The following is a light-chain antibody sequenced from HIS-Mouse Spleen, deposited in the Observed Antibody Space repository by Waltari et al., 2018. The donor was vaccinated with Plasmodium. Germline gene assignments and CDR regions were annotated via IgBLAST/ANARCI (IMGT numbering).Light chain of an antibody. CDR1: PRVSSY. J-gene: IGKJ4*01. CDR2: EAS. Sequence: DIVLTQSPATLSLSPGERATRSCRASPRVSSYLAWYQQKPGQAPMLLIYEASNRATGITARFSGSESGTDVALTISSLEPEDFAVYYCQQRSNWLTFGGGTKVEIK. CDR3: QQRSNWLT. V-gene: IGKV3-11*01.